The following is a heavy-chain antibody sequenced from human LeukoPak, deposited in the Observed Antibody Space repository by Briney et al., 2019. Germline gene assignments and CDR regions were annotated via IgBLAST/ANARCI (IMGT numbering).Heavy chain of an antibody. D-gene: IGHD5-18*01. CDR2: ISYSSSYI. V-gene: IGHV3-21*01. J-gene: IGHJ4*02. CDR3: ARGRIHLWPFDY. Sequence: PGGSLRLSCAASGFTVSSNYMSWVRQAPGKGLEWVSSISYSSSYIYYADSVKGRFTISRDNAKNSLYLQMNSLRAEDTALYYCARGRIHLWPFDYWGQGTLVTVSS. CDR1: GFTVSSNY.